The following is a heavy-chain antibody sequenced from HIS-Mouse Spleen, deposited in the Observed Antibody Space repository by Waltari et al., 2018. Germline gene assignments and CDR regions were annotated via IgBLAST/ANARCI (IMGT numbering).Heavy chain of an antibody. V-gene: IGHV3-7*01. J-gene: IGHJ4*02. CDR2: IKQDGSEK. Sequence: EVQLVESGGGLVQPGGSLKLSCAASGFPFGSYWMSWVRQAPGKGLEWVANIKQDGSEKYYVDSVKGRFTISRDNAKNSLYLQMNSLRAEDTAVYYCATNFRFDYWGQGTLVTVSS. CDR1: GFPFGSYW. CDR3: ATNFRFDY. D-gene: IGHD3-3*01.